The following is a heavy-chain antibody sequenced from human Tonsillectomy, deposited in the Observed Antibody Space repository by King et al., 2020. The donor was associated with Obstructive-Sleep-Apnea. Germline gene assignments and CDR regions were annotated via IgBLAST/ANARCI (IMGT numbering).Heavy chain of an antibody. Sequence: QLVQSGAEVKKPGASVRVSCKASGYTFTTYGIGWVRQAPGQGLEWMAWISVYNGNTNYAQKFEGRVTMTTDASTSTAYMELRSLRSDDTAVYYCARDVYSGLSYYFDYWGQGTLVTVSS. CDR1: GYTFTTYG. V-gene: IGHV1-18*04. D-gene: IGHD1-26*01. J-gene: IGHJ4*02. CDR3: ARDVYSGLSYYFDY. CDR2: ISVYNGNT.